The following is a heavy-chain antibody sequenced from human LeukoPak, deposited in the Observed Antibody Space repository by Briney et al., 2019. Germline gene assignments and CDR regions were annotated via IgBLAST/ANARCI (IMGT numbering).Heavy chain of an antibody. D-gene: IGHD3-9*01. CDR2: IYHSGST. J-gene: IGHJ2*01. CDR1: GGSISSGGYS. CDR3: ARHLGYYDILTGYYKPHWYFDL. V-gene: IGHV4-30-2*01. Sequence: PSQTLSLTYAVSGGSISSGGYSWSWIRQPPGKGLEWIGYIYHSGSTYYNPSLKSRVTISVDGSKNQFSLKLSSVTAADTAVYYCARHLGYYDILTGYYKPHWYFDLWGRGTLVTVSS.